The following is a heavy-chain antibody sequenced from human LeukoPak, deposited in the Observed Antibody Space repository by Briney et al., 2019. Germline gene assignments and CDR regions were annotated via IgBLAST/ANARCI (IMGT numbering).Heavy chain of an antibody. CDR1: GFTFSSYS. V-gene: IGHV3-21*01. CDR3: ARDGGRYYGSGSYSFFDY. J-gene: IGHJ4*02. CDR2: ISSSSSYI. D-gene: IGHD3-10*01. Sequence: PGGSLRLSCAASGFTFSSYSMNWVRQAPGKGLEWVSSISSSSSYIYYADPVKGRFTISRDNAKNSLYLQMNSLRAEDTAVYYCARDGGRYYGSGSYSFFDYWGQGTLVTVSS.